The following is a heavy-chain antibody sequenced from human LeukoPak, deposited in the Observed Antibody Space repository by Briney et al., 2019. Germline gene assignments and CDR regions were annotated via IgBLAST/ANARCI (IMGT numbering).Heavy chain of an antibody. CDR3: VPYYYGSGRSQVGDESYYFDY. J-gene: IGHJ4*02. D-gene: IGHD3-10*01. CDR1: GFSLSGYW. CDR2: INSDGSST. Sequence: GGSLRLSCVASGFSLSGYWMHWFRQAPGKGLVWVTRINSDGSSTSYADSVKGRFTISRDNSKNTLYLQMNSLRAEDTAVYYCVPYYYGSGRSQVGDESYYFDYWGQGTLVTISS. V-gene: IGHV3-74*01.